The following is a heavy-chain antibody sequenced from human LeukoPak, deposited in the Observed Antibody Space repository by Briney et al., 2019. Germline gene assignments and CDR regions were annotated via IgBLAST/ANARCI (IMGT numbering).Heavy chain of an antibody. D-gene: IGHD7-27*01. CDR3: ARDSPANWAQFDY. CDR2: IYRDGTT. J-gene: IGHJ4*02. CDR1: GFTVSSNY. Sequence: PGGSLRLSCAASGFTVSSNYMSWVRQAPGKGLEWVSVIYRDGTTYYADSVKGRFTISRDNSKNTLYLEMNSLGAEDTAVYYCARDSPANWAQFDYWGQGTLVTVSS. V-gene: IGHV3-53*01.